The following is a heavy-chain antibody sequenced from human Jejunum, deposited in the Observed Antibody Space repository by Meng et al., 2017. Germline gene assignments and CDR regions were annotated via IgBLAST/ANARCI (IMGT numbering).Heavy chain of an antibody. CDR2: FYWDDDK. V-gene: IGHV2-5*02. J-gene: IGHJ4*02. Sequence: QLPVEQAGPTVATPPQTLPLTCPFSGFSLSPGGVGVGCVRQPPGKALEWLGLFYWDDDKRYNPTLKSSVTITKDTSKNEVVLTMTTMDPVDTATYYCARRRGADYYDRIFFDYWGPGILVTVSS. D-gene: IGHD3-22*01. CDR1: GFSLSPGGVG. CDR3: ARRRGADYYDRIFFDY.